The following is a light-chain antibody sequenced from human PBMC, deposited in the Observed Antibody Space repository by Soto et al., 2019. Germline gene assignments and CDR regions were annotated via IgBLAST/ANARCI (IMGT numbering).Light chain of an antibody. CDR2: GHN. V-gene: IGLV1-40*01. CDR1: FPQIGAGYE. CDR3: QSYDSSLSGSGV. J-gene: IGLJ3*02. Sequence: SVLTQPPPVSGAPGQRVTISCTWGFPQIGAGYEVHWYQQIPGTAPKLLISGHNNRPSGVPDRFFGSKSGTSASLTIIGLQAEDEADYYCQSYDSSLSGSGVFGGGTKVTVL.